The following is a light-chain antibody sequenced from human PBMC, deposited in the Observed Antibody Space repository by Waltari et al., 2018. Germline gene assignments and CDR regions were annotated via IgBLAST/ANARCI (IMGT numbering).Light chain of an antibody. Sequence: EDLLTQSPLSLPVTLEQPASMSCRASQSPFHSDVNTYLNWFHQRPGRSPRRLIYKISRRESGVPDRFSGSGSGTDFTLKISRVEAEDVGVYYCMQGSHWPRTFGQGTKLEI. V-gene: IGKV2-30*02. CDR3: MQGSHWPRT. CDR1: QSPFHSDVNTY. J-gene: IGKJ2*01. CDR2: KIS.